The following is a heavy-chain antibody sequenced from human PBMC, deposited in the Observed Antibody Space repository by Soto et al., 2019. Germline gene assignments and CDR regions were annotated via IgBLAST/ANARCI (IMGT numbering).Heavy chain of an antibody. CDR3: ARGLADYDILTGYLTPYYMDV. J-gene: IGHJ6*03. D-gene: IGHD3-9*01. CDR2: IYSGGST. CDR1: GFTVSSNY. V-gene: IGHV3-53*04. Sequence: GGSLRLSCAASGFTVSSNYMSWVRQAPGKGLEWVSVIYSGGSTYYADSVKGRFTISRHNSKNTLYLQMNSLRAEDTAVYYCARGLADYDILTGYLTPYYMDVWGKGTTVTVSS.